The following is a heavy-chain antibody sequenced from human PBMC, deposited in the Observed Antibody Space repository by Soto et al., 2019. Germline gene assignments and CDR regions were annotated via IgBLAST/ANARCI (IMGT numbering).Heavy chain of an antibody. D-gene: IGHD2-8*01. V-gene: IGHV4-34*01. CDR2: INHSGST. CDR1: GGSFSGYY. J-gene: IGHJ4*02. Sequence: ETLSLTGAVYGGSFSGYYWNWIRQPPGKGLEWIGEINHSGSTNYNPSLKSRVTLSVDTSKNQFSLKLSSVTAAATAVYYCARGLRTNGSFFRVWGQGTLVTVSS. CDR3: ARGLRTNGSFFRV.